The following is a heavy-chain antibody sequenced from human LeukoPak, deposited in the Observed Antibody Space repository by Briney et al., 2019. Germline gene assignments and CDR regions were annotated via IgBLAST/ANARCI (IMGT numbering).Heavy chain of an antibody. V-gene: IGHV3-11*01. J-gene: IGHJ4*02. CDR3: ARDLAMAGRDLDY. Sequence: GGSLRLSCAASGFAFRNYYMAGVGQAPGKGLEGVAYISNSGSIIYYAESVKGRFTISRDNAKNSLYLQMNSLRAEDTALCYCARDLAMAGRDLDYWGQGTLVTVSS. CDR1: GFAFRNYY. D-gene: IGHD6-19*01. CDR2: ISNSGSII.